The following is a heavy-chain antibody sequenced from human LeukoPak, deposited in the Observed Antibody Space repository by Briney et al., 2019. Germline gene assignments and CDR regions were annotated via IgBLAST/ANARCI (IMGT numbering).Heavy chain of an antibody. D-gene: IGHD4-23*01. Sequence: GGSLRLSCAASGFSFRNYAIGWVRQAPGKGLEWVSSISGSGGSTYSADSVKGRFTISRENSNNTLYLQMNSLRADDTAMYYCAKDSEATITPLSAFDIWGQGTMVTVSS. CDR3: AKDSEATITPLSAFDI. J-gene: IGHJ3*02. V-gene: IGHV3-23*01. CDR1: GFSFRNYA. CDR2: ISGSGGST.